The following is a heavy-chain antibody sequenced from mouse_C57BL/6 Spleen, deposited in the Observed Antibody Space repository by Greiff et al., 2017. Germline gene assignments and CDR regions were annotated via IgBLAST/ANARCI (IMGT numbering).Heavy chain of an antibody. CDR2: SDPEDGET. V-gene: IGHV14-2*01. CDR1: GFNIKDYY. J-gene: IGHJ2*01. D-gene: IGHD2-1*01. Sequence: VQLKESGAELVKPGASVKLSCTASGFNIKDYYMHWVKQRTEQGLEWIGRSDPEDGETKYAPKFQGKATITADTSANTAYLQLSSLTSEDTAVYYCARSGLLSDYFDYWGQGTTLTVSS. CDR3: ARSGLLSDYFDY.